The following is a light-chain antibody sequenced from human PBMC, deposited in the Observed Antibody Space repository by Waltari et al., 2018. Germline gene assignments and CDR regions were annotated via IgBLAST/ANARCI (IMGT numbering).Light chain of an antibody. CDR3: QQSYSTPLT. J-gene: IGKJ4*01. V-gene: IGKV1-39*01. CDR2: AAS. CDR1: RSISSY. Sequence: DIVMTQSPSSLSASVGDRVTIPCRASRSISSYLNWYQQKPGKAPELLIYAASSLQSGVPSRFSGSGSGTDFTLTISSLQPEDFATYYCQQSYSTPLTFGGGTKVEIK.